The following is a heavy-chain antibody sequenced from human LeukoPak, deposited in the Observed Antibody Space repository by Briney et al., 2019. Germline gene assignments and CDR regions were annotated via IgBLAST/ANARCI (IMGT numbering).Heavy chain of an antibody. V-gene: IGHV3-9*03. CDR1: GFTFDDYA. J-gene: IGHJ4*02. CDR3: AKTAYYDFWSGYSYFDY. Sequence: PGGSLRLSCAASGFTFDDYAMHWVRQAPGKGLEWVSGISWNSGSIGYADSVKGRFTISRVNAKNSLYLQMNSLRAEDMALYYCAKTAYYDFWSGYSYFDYWGQGTLVTVSS. CDR2: ISWNSGSI. D-gene: IGHD3-3*01.